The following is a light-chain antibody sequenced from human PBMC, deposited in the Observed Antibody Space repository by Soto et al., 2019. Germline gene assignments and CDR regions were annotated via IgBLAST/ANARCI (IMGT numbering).Light chain of an antibody. J-gene: IGLJ1*01. CDR1: SSDVGDYNY. CDR3: SCYPGSNNYF. Sequence: QSALTQPPSASGSPGQSVTISCTGTSSDVGDYNYVPWYQQHPGKAPKLMIYEVNKRPSGVPDRFSGSKSGNTASLTVSGLQAEVEAAYYCSCYPGSNNYFFGTGTKVTVL. CDR2: EVN. V-gene: IGLV2-8*01.